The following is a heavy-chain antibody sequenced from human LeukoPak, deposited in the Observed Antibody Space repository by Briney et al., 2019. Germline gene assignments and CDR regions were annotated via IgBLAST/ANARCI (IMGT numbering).Heavy chain of an antibody. CDR3: ARGSPFQE. J-gene: IGHJ1*01. CDR1: GWSFNDYY. Sequence: SETLSLTCAVYGWSFNDYYWNWIRQPPGKGLEWIGEIDHSGDTNYNPSLKSRAIVSVDTSKSQFSLKLTSVTAADAAVYYCARGSPFQEWGQGTLVTVSS. V-gene: IGHV4-34*01. CDR2: IDHSGDT.